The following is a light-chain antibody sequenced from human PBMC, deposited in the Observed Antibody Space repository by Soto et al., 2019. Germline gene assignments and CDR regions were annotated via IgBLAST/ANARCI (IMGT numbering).Light chain of an antibody. CDR2: WAS. CDR3: PQYYGAPWT. Sequence: DIVMTQSPDSLAVSLGERATINCKSSQSVLLSSNNRNYLSWYQQKLGQPPKLLIYWASTRESGVPDRFSGSGSGTDFTLTISSLQAEDVAVYYCPQYYGAPWTFGQGTKVEIK. J-gene: IGKJ1*01. CDR1: QSVLLSSNNRNY. V-gene: IGKV4-1*01.